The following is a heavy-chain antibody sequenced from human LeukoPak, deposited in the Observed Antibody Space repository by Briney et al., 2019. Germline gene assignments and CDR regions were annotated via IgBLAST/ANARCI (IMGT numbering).Heavy chain of an antibody. CDR3: IKDIKAGGLDY. D-gene: IGHD3-10*01. V-gene: IGHV3-9*01. J-gene: IGHJ4*02. CDR2: ISWNSGSI. Sequence: PGGSLRLSCAASGFTFDDYAMHWVRQAPGKGLEWVSGISWNSGSIGYADSVKGRFTISRDNAKNSLYLQMNSLRAGDTALYYCIKDIKAGGLDYWGQGTLVTVSS. CDR1: GFTFDDYA.